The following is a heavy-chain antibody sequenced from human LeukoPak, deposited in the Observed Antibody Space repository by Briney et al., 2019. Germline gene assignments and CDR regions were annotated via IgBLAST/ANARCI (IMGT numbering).Heavy chain of an antibody. J-gene: IGHJ4*02. D-gene: IGHD6-6*01. V-gene: IGHV3-30*02. CDR3: AKDGGSSSFPDY. CDR1: GFTFSSYA. CDR2: ILYDGSNK. Sequence: PGGSLKLSCAASGFTFSSYAIHWVRQAPGKGLEWVGFILYDGSNKYYADSVKGRFTISRDNSKNTLYLQMNSLRGEDTAVYYCAKDGGSSSFPDYWGQGTLVTVSS.